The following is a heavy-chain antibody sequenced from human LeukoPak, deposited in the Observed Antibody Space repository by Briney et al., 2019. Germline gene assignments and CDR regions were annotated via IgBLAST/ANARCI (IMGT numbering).Heavy chain of an antibody. Sequence: SETLSLICTVSGGSLSSYHWRWIRQPPGKGLEWIGYIYYSGSTNYNPSLKSRVTISVDTSKNQFSLKLSSVTAADTAVYYCARDRRWMVRDHGAFDIWGQGTMVTVSS. CDR1: GGSLSSYH. V-gene: IGHV4-59*01. J-gene: IGHJ3*02. CDR3: ARDRRWMVRDHGAFDI. CDR2: IYYSGST. D-gene: IGHD3-10*01.